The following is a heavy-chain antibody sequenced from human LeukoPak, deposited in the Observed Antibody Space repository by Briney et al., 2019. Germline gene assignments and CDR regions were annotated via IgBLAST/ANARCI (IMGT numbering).Heavy chain of an antibody. V-gene: IGHV1-2*02. CDR1: RVAKNGRS. CDR2: INPNSGGT. CDR3: AKGYYDILTGRPKDFDY. Sequence: ASVRAFCEERRVAKNGRSLWSPCQAPGQGGEWMGWINPNSGGTNYAQKVQGRVTRTRDTSISTAYTELSRLRSVKSAVYYCAKGYYDILTGRPKDFDYWGQGTLVTVSS. D-gene: IGHD3-9*01. J-gene: IGHJ4*02.